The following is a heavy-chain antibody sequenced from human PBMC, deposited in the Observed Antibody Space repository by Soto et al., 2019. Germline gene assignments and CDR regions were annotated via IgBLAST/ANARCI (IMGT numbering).Heavy chain of an antibody. CDR3: AGSIAVAGRSVYYYYGMDV. CDR2: IYHSGST. CDR1: GGSISSSNW. J-gene: IGHJ6*02. D-gene: IGHD6-19*01. V-gene: IGHV4-4*02. Sequence: SETLSLTCAVSGGSISSSNWWSWVRQPPGKGLEWIGEIYHSGSTNYNPSLKSRVTISVDKSKNQFSLKLSSVTAADTAVYYCAGSIAVAGRSVYYYYGMDVWGQGTTVTV.